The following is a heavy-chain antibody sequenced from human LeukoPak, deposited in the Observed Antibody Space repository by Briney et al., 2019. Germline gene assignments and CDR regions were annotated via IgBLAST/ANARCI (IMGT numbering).Heavy chain of an antibody. D-gene: IGHD3-10*01. CDR3: ARDLSVVRGVNNWFDP. V-gene: IGHV1-69*05. CDR2: IIPIFGTA. CDR1: GGTFSSYA. J-gene: IGHJ5*02. Sequence: SVKVSCKASGGTFSSYAISWVRQAPGQGLEWMGRIIPIFGTANYAQKFQGRVTITTDESTSTAYMELCSLRSEDTAVYYCARDLSVVRGVNNWFDPWGQGTLVTVSS.